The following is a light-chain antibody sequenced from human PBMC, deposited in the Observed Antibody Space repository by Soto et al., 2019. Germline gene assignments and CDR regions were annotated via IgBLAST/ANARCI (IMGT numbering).Light chain of an antibody. CDR3: CSSAGGCTWV. CDR1: SSDV. V-gene: IGLV2-11*01. Sequence: QSVLTQPRSVSGSPGQSVTISCTGTSSDVVSWYQQHPGKAPKPIIYYVSQRPSGVPDRFSGSKSRNTAALTISGLQAEDEADYYCCSSAGGCTWVFGGGTKLTVL. CDR2: YVS. J-gene: IGLJ3*02.